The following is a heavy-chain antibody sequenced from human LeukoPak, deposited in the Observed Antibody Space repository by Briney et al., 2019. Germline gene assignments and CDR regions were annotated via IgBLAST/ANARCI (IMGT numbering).Heavy chain of an antibody. CDR2: IYYSGST. D-gene: IGHD6-13*01. Sequence: SETLSLTCTVSGGSISSGGYYWSWIRQHPGKGLEWIGYIYYSGSTYYNPSLKSRVTISVDTSKNQFSLKPSSVTAADAAVYYCARVRGRAGLIAAAGNFDYWGQGTLVTVSS. V-gene: IGHV4-31*03. CDR3: ARVRGRAGLIAAAGNFDY. CDR1: GGSISSGGYY. J-gene: IGHJ4*02.